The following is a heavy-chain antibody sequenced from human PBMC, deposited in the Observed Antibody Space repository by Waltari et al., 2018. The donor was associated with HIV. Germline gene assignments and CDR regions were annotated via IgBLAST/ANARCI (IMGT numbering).Heavy chain of an antibody. CDR3: ARRNFWGGYKDTFDI. CDR1: GDSISSSRFF. CDR2: VYYSGNT. Sequence: QLQLRESGPGLVKPSETLSLTCIVSGDSISSSRFFWGWIRQPPGKGLGCIGNVYYSGNTYYNPSLKSRVIVSVDASKNQFSLKLSSVTASDTAIYYCARRNFWGGYKDTFDIWGQGTIVAVSS. D-gene: IGHD3-3*01. J-gene: IGHJ3*02. V-gene: IGHV4-39*01.